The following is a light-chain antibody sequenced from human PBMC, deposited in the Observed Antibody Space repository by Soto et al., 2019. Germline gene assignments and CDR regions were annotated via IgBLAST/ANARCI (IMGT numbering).Light chain of an antibody. J-gene: IGLJ1*01. CDR1: SSDVGAYNY. CDR3: CSYAGSYTGV. CDR2: DVS. Sequence: QSALTQPRSVSGSPGQSVTMSCTGTSSDVGAYNYVSWYQHHPGKAPKFMIYDVSKRPSGVPDRFSGSKSGNTASLTISGLQAEDEADYYCCSYAGSYTGVFGTGTKVTVL. V-gene: IGLV2-11*01.